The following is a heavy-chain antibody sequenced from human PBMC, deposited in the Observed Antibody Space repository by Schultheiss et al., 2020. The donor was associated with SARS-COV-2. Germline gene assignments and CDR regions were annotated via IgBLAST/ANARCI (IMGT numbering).Heavy chain of an antibody. CDR3: ARVGYGDYVAY. Sequence: GESLKISCAASGFTFTNHAMHWVRQGPGKGLLWVSRIGLDNTDTTYADSVKGRFTISRDNAKNTLYLQMNSLRAEDTAVYYCARVGYGDYVAYWGQGTLVTVSS. V-gene: IGHV3-74*03. CDR2: IGLDNTDT. J-gene: IGHJ4*02. D-gene: IGHD4-17*01. CDR1: GFTFTNHA.